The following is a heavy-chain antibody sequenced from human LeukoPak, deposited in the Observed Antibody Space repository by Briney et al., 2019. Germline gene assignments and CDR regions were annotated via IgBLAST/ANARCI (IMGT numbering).Heavy chain of an antibody. V-gene: IGHV3-23*01. Sequence: PGGSLRLSCATSGFTFSSYAMSWVRQAPGKGLEWVSAISGSGGSTYYADSVKGRFTISRDNSKNTLYLQMNSLRAEDTAVYYCAKARWSSSWFYYYYGMDVWGQGTTVTVSS. D-gene: IGHD6-13*01. J-gene: IGHJ6*02. CDR1: GFTFSSYA. CDR3: AKARWSSSWFYYYYGMDV. CDR2: ISGSGGST.